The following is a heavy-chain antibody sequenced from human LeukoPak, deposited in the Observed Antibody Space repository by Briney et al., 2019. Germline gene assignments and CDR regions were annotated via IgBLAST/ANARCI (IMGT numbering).Heavy chain of an antibody. Sequence: GASVKVSCKASGYTFTSYYMHWVRQAPGQGLEWMGIINPSGGSTSYAQKFQGRVTMTRDTSTSTVYMELSSLRSEDTAVYYCARDRELRFLEWFLTIDYWGQGTLVTVSS. CDR2: INPSGGST. V-gene: IGHV1-46*01. CDR1: GYTFTSYY. CDR3: ARDRELRFLEWFLTIDY. D-gene: IGHD3-3*01. J-gene: IGHJ4*02.